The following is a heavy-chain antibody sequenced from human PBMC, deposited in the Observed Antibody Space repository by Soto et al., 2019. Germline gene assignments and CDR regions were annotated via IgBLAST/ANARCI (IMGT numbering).Heavy chain of an antibody. J-gene: IGHJ3*02. CDR1: GYTFTSYD. V-gene: IGHV1-8*01. Sequence: ASVKVSCKASGYTFTSYDINWVRQATGQGLEWMGWMNPNSGNTGYAQKFQGRVTMNRNTSISTAYMELSSLRSEDTAVYYCARLSFSSPTYYDYIWGSYRDAFDIWGQGTMVTVSS. CDR3: ARLSFSSPTYYDYIWGSYRDAFDI. CDR2: MNPNSGNT. D-gene: IGHD3-16*02.